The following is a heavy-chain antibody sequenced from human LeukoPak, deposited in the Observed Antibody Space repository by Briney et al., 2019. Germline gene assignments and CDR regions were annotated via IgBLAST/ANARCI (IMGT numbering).Heavy chain of an antibody. CDR3: ARDPYQDAFDI. Sequence: KSSETLSLTCTVSGGSISSYYWSWIRQPAGKGLEWIGRFYISGSTNYNPSLKSRVTMSVDTSKNQFSLKLSAVTAADTAVYYCARDPYQDAFDIWGQGTLVTVSS. D-gene: IGHD2-2*01. J-gene: IGHJ3*02. CDR1: GGSISSYY. V-gene: IGHV4-4*07. CDR2: FYISGST.